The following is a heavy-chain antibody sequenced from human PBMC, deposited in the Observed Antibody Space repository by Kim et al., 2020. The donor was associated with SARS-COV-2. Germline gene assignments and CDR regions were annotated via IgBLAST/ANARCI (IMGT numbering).Heavy chain of an antibody. D-gene: IGHD2-2*01. V-gene: IGHV3-7*01. CDR3: ASSPPRLCCWNAFDI. J-gene: IGHJ3*02. Sequence: GGSLRLSCAASGFTFSSYWMSWVRQAPGKGLEWVANIKQDGSEKYYVDSVKGRFTISRDNAKNSLYLQMNSLRAEDTAVYYCASSPPRLCCWNAFDIWGQGTMVTVSS. CDR1: GFTFSSYW. CDR2: IKQDGSEK.